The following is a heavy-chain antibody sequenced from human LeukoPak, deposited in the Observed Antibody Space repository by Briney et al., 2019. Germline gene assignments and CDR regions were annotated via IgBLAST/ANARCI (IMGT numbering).Heavy chain of an antibody. CDR3: ARAHPESCTISACPDKAFDI. Sequence: GGSLRLSCAASGFTFSSYAMHWVRQAPGKGLEWVAVISYDGTNKSYADSVKGRFTSSRDNSKNTLYLQMNSLRAEDTAVYYCARAHPESCTISACPDKAFDIWGQGTMVTVSS. D-gene: IGHD3-3*01. CDR1: GFTFSSYA. CDR2: ISYDGTNK. V-gene: IGHV3-30-3*01. J-gene: IGHJ3*02.